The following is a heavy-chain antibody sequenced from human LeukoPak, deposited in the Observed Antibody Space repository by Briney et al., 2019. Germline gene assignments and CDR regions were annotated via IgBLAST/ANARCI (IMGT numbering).Heavy chain of an antibody. V-gene: IGHV4-39*07. CDR3: ARVESITMISNGGGLDP. J-gene: IGHJ5*02. D-gene: IGHD3-22*01. CDR2: IYHSGST. CDR1: GGCISSSSYY. Sequence: PSETLSLTCTVSGGCISSSSYYWGWIRQPPGKGLEWIGSIYHSGSTNYNPSLKSRVTISVDKSKNQFSLKLSSVTAADTAVYYCARVESITMISNGGGLDPWGQGTLVTVSS.